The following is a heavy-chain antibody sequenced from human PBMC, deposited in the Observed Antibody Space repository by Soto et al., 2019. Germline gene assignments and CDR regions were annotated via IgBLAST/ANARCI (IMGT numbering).Heavy chain of an antibody. J-gene: IGHJ3*02. CDR2: IIPIFGTA. D-gene: IGHD2-15*01. V-gene: IGHV1-69*01. CDR1: GGTFGSYT. Sequence: QVQLVQSGAEVKKPGSSVKVSCKASGGTFGSYTISWVRQAPGQGLEWMGGIIPIFGTANYAEKFQGRVTLIADESTSTAYMELSSLRSEDTAMYYCAREVVVGMTYFRALDIWGQGTMVIVSS. CDR3: AREVVVGMTYFRALDI.